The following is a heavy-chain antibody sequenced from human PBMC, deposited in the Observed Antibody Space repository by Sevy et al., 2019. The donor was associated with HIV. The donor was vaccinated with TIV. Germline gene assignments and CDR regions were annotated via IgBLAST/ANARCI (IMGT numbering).Heavy chain of an antibody. V-gene: IGHV3-33*01. CDR2: IWYDGRTE. CDR3: ARDAARVIVPTAGFDS. J-gene: IGHJ5*01. Sequence: GGSLRLSCVASGFTFRSFSMHWVRQAPGKGLEWVTAIWYDGRTERYADSVQGRFTISRDNSKKTLYLQMNSLRDEDTAIYYCARDAARVIVPTAGFDSWGQGTLVTVSS. D-gene: IGHD1-1*01. CDR1: GFTFRSFS.